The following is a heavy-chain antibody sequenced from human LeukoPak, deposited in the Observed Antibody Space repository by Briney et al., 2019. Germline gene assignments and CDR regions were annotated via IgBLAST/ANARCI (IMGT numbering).Heavy chain of an antibody. V-gene: IGHV4-4*02. D-gene: IGHD2-2*01. CDR1: GGSISSSNW. Sequence: PSKTLSLTCAVSGGSISSSNWWSWVRQPPGKGLEWIGEIYHSGSTNYNPSLKSRVTISVDKSKNQFSLKLSSVTAADTAVYYCARLYCSSTSCYEDNWGQGTLVTVSS. J-gene: IGHJ4*02. CDR3: ARLYCSSTSCYEDN. CDR2: IYHSGST.